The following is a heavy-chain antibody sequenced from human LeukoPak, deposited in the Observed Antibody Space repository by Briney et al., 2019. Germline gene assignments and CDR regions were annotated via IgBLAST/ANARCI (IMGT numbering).Heavy chain of an antibody. J-gene: IGHJ4*02. V-gene: IGHV4-34*01. CDR3: ASRRGYSSGWYWSY. D-gene: IGHD6-19*01. CDR1: GGSFSGYY. CDR2: INHSGST. Sequence: SETLSLTCAVYGGSFSGYYWSWIRQPPGKGLEWIGEINHSGSTNYNPSLKSRVTISVDTFKNQFSLKLSSVTAADTAVYYCASRRGYSSGWYWSYWGQGTLVTVSS.